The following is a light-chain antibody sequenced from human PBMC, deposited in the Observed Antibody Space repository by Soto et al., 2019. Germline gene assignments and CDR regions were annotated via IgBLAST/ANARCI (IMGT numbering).Light chain of an antibody. Sequence: DIEMPQSPSSLSAPVGYRVPITCRASQSISRYLNWYQQQPGTAPNLLIYVASSLQSEVPSRFSGSGSGTDFTLTITSLQQEDFATYYCQQSYGTPITFGQGTRLEIK. CDR1: QSISRY. V-gene: IGKV1-39*01. CDR2: VAS. J-gene: IGKJ5*01. CDR3: QQSYGTPIT.